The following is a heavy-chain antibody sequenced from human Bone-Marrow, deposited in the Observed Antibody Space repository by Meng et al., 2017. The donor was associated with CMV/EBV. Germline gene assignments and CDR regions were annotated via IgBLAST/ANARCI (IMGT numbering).Heavy chain of an antibody. D-gene: IGHD3-3*01. V-gene: IGHV3-74*01. CDR3: VRDYFTRMTIYGMVISDLYYYYGMDV. J-gene: IGHJ6*02. CDR2: IQCDGSSR. CDR1: GFTFSTYG. Sequence: GESLKISCAASGFTFSTYGMHWVRQAPGKGLVWVSRIQCDGSSRIYADSVKGRFTISRDNAKNTLYLQMNSLRAEDTAVYYCVRDYFTRMTIYGMVISDLYYYYGMDVWGQGTTVTVSS.